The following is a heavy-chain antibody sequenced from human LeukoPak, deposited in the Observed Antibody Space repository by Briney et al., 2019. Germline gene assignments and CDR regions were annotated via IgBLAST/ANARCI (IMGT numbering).Heavy chain of an antibody. CDR2: IYYSGST. V-gene: IGHV4-61*05. D-gene: IGHD6-6*01. CDR1: GGSISSSSHY. J-gene: IGHJ4*02. Sequence: SETLSLTCTVSGGSISSSSHYWGWIRQPPGKGLEWIGYIYYSGSTNYNPSLKSRVTISVDTSKNQFSLKLSSVTAADTAVYYCARAPLGAARDLYFDYWGQGTLVTVSS. CDR3: ARAPLGAARDLYFDY.